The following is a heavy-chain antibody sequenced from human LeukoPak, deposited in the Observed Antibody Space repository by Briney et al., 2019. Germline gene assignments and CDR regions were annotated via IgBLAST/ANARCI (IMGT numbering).Heavy chain of an antibody. V-gene: IGHV4-4*02. D-gene: IGHD1-26*01. CDR1: GGSISGTNW. CDR3: SRESGPFCPFGY. J-gene: IGHJ4*02. Sequence: SGTLSLTCGVSGGSISGTNWWSWVRQPPGQGLEWIGEISLAGQTNFNPPLNGRVTMSLDKSSNQLSLHLTSVTAADTATYFCSRESGPFCPFGYWGQGTLVIVSS. CDR2: ISLAGQT.